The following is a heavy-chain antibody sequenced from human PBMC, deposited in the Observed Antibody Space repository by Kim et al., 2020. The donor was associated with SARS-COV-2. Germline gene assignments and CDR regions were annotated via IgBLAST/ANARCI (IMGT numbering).Heavy chain of an antibody. D-gene: IGHD4-17*01. V-gene: IGHV3-23*01. CDR1: GFTFSSYA. CDR3: TNHKFTTVTTFDY. CDR2: ISGSGGST. J-gene: IGHJ4*02. Sequence: GGSLRLSCAASGFTFSSYAMSWVRQAPGKGLEWVSAISGSGGSTYYADSVKGRFTISRDNSKNTLYLQMNSLRAEDTAVYYCTNHKFTTVTTFDYWGQGTLVTVSS.